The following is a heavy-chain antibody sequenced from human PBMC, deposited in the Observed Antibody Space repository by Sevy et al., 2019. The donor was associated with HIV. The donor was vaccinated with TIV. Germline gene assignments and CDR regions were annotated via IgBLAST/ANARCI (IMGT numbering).Heavy chain of an antibody. V-gene: IGHV3-30*02. D-gene: IGHD2-15*01. Sequence: GGSLRLSCAASGFTFSSYGMHWVRQAPGKGLEWVAFIRYDGSNKYYANSVKGRFTISRDNSKNTLYLQMNSLRAEDTAVYYCAVRGYCSGGSCLFKYGMDVWGQGTTVTVSS. J-gene: IGHJ6*02. CDR2: IRYDGSNK. CDR1: GFTFSSYG. CDR3: AVRGYCSGGSCLFKYGMDV.